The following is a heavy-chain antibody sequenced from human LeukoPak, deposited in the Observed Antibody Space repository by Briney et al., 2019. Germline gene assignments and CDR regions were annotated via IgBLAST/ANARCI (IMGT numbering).Heavy chain of an antibody. V-gene: IGHV3-64*01. Sequence: GRSLRLSCAASGFTFSSYAMHWVRQAPGKGLEYVSAISSNGGSTYYANSVKGRFTISRDNSKNTLYLQMGSLRAEDMAVYYCARGRYCSSTSCYHYYYYGMDVWGQGTTVTVSS. D-gene: IGHD2-2*01. J-gene: IGHJ6*02. CDR3: ARGRYCSSTSCYHYYYYGMDV. CDR1: GFTFSSYA. CDR2: ISSNGGST.